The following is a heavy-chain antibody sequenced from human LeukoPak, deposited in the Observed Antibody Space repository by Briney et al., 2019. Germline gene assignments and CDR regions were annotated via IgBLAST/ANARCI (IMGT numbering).Heavy chain of an antibody. CDR2: IKQDGSEK. Sequence: GGSLRLSCAASGFTFSSYCMGWVRQAPGKGLEWVANIKQDGSEKYYVDSVKGRFTISRDNAKNSLYLQMNSLRAEDTAVYYCARDTPEMATNRLGWFDPWGQGTLVIVSS. CDR3: ARDTPEMATNRLGWFDP. CDR1: GFTFSSYC. V-gene: IGHV3-7*01. J-gene: IGHJ5*02. D-gene: IGHD5-24*01.